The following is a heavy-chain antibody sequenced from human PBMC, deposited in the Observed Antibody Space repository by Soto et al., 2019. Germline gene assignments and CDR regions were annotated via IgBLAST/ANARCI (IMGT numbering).Heavy chain of an antibody. V-gene: IGHV3-21*01. J-gene: IGHJ4*02. CDR3: ARGAVAAADIPTYYFDY. Sequence: GGSLRLSCAGSGFTFSSYSMSWVRQAPGKGLEWVSSISSSSTYISYADSVKGRFTISRDNAKNSLFLQMNSLRAEDAAMYYCARGAVAAADIPTYYFDYWGQGTLVTVSS. CDR1: GFTFSSYS. D-gene: IGHD6-13*01. CDR2: ISSSSTYI.